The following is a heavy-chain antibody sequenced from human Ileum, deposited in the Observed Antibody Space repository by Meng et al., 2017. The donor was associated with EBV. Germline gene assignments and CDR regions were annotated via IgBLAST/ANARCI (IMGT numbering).Heavy chain of an antibody. CDR1: GGSFNAYY. CDR2: IFHSGHT. CDR3: ARGREYTGQLDL. J-gene: IGHJ5*02. D-gene: IGHD5-18*01. V-gene: IGHV4-34*02. Sequence: QVQLAQGGAGLLKPSETLSLTCDVSGGSFNAYYWTWIRQSPGGGLEWIGEIFHSGHTNYNPSLESRVSMSVATSKKQFSLLLSSVTAADSGLYFCARGREYTGQLDLWGLGTLVTVSS.